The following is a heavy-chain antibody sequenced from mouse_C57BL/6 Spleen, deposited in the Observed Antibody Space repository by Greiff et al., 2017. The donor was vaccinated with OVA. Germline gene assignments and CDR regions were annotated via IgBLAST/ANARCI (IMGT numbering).Heavy chain of an antibody. J-gene: IGHJ3*01. CDR3: AQTAQALFAY. D-gene: IGHD3-2*02. CDR1: GYAFSSYW. V-gene: IGHV1-80*01. Sequence: QVHVKQSGAELVKPGASVKISCKASGYAFSSYWMNWVKQRPGKGLEWIGQIYPGDGDTNYNGKFKGKATLTADKSSSTAYMQLSSLTSEDSAVYFCAQTAQALFAYWGQGTLVTVSA. CDR2: IYPGDGDT.